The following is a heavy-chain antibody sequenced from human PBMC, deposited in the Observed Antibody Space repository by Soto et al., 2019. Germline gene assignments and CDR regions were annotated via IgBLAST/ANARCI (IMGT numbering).Heavy chain of an antibody. J-gene: IGHJ4*02. Sequence: SETLSLTCTVSGGSISSYYWSWIRQPPGKGLEWIGYIYYNGSTNYNPSLRSRVTISLDTSKNQYSLRLSSVTAADTAVYYCATGQVYFGSHYWGQGTLVTVSS. V-gene: IGHV4-59*01. CDR3: ATGQVYFGSHY. D-gene: IGHD3-9*01. CDR2: IYYNGST. CDR1: GGSISSYY.